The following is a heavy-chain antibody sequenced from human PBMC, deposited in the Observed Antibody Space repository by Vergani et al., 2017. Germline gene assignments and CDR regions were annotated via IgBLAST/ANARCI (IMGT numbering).Heavy chain of an antibody. J-gene: IGHJ5*02. CDR3: AREGPYSSSLYFHWFDP. CDR2: IIPIFGTA. V-gene: IGHV1-69*01. CDR1: GGTFSSYA. D-gene: IGHD6-13*01. Sequence: QVQLVQSGAEVKKPGSSVKVSCKASGGTFSSYAISWVRQAPGQGLEWIGGIIPIFGTANYAQKFQGRVTITADESTSNAYMELSSLRSEDTAVYYCAREGPYSSSLYFHWFDPWGQGTLVTVSS.